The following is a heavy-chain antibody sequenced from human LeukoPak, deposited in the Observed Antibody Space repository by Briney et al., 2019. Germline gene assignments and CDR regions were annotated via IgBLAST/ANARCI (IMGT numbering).Heavy chain of an antibody. Sequence: GGSLRLSCAASGFTFSSYAMHWVRQAPGKGLEWVAVISYDGSNKYYADSVKGRFTISRDNAKNSLYLQMNSLRAEDTAVYYCARYLDYYDSSGYQGAYYYYMDVWGKGTTVTVSS. CDR3: ARYLDYYDSSGYQGAYYYYMDV. D-gene: IGHD3-22*01. J-gene: IGHJ6*03. CDR2: ISYDGSNK. V-gene: IGHV3-30*04. CDR1: GFTFSSYA.